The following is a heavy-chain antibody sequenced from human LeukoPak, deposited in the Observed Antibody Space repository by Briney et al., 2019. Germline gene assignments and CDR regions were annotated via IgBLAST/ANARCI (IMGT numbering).Heavy chain of an antibody. Sequence: SETLSLTCTVSGGSISSYYWSWIRQPAGKGLEWIGRIYTSGSTNYNPSLKSRVTISVDTSKNQFSLKLSSVTAADTAVYYCARDIVVVVAAKIQNWFDPWGQGTLVTVSS. V-gene: IGHV4-4*07. CDR1: GGSISSYY. D-gene: IGHD2-15*01. CDR2: IYTSGST. J-gene: IGHJ5*02. CDR3: ARDIVVVVAAKIQNWFDP.